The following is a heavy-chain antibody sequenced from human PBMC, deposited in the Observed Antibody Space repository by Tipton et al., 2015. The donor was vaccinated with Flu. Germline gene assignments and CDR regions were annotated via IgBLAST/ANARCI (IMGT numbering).Heavy chain of an antibody. D-gene: IGHD4-11*01. CDR3: ARRDCSNYVSEPKNWFHP. CDR1: GDSLGSNYF. V-gene: IGHV4-38-2*01. J-gene: IGHJ5*02. CDR2: VHRGGSP. Sequence: TLSLTCSVSGDSLGSNYFWGWIRQPPGKGLEWIGNVHRGGSPYYNPSLRSRVTMSVDTSKNQFYLRLSSVTAADTALYYCARRDCSNYVSEPKNWFHPWGQGTLVTVSP.